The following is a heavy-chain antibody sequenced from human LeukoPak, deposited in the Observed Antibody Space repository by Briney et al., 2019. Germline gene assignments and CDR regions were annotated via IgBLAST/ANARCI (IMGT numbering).Heavy chain of an antibody. V-gene: IGHV4-39*07. J-gene: IGHJ6*03. CDR3: ARASSHSLGYYYYMDV. D-gene: IGHD5-18*01. CDR2: IYTSGST. CDR1: GGSISSSSYY. Sequence: SETLSLTCTVSGGSISSSSYYWGWIRQPPGKGLEWIGRIYTSGSTNYNPSLKSRVTMSVDTSKNQFSLKLSSVTAADTAVYYCARASSHSLGYYYYMDVWGKGTTVTISS.